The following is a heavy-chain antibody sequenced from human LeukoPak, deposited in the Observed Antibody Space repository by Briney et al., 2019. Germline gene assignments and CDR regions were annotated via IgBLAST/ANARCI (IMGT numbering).Heavy chain of an antibody. J-gene: IGHJ5*02. CDR1: NGSISSDNYF. Sequence: SETLSLTCTVSNGSISSDNYFWSWIRQPAGKGLEWIGRMSSSGISTYSPSLKSRDTISIDTSRNQFSMNLNSATAADTAVYYCAKGAGPPWFDPWGQGTLVTVSS. CDR3: AKGAGPPWFDP. V-gene: IGHV4-61*02. D-gene: IGHD6-19*01. CDR2: MSSSGIS.